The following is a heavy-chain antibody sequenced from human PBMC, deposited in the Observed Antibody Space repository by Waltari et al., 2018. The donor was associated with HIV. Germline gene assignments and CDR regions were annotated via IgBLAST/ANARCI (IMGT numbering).Heavy chain of an antibody. CDR3: AKAPLRRSSVGGEGPSHFEY. CDR2: ISASGGTT. D-gene: IGHD2-15*01. V-gene: IGHV3-23*01. CDR1: GFTFSNYA. J-gene: IGHJ4*02. Sequence: EVQLLDSGGGLVRPGGSLRVSCATSGFTFSNYAMSWVCQAPGKGPEWVSGISASGGTTYYADSVKGRFTISRDNFKNTLHLQMNGLRAEDTAIYYCAKAPLRRSSVGGEGPSHFEYWGQGTLVTVSS.